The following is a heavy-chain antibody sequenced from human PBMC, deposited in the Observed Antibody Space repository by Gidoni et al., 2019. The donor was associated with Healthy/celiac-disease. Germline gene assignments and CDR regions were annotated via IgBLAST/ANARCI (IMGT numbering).Heavy chain of an antibody. CDR2: ISSSSSYI. CDR3: AARRFLEWFYFDY. Sequence: GVRQAPGKGLEWVSSISSSSSYIYYADSVKGRFTISRDNAKTSLYLQMNSLRAEDTAVYYCAARRFLEWFYFDYWGQGTLVTVSS. V-gene: IGHV3-21*01. D-gene: IGHD3-3*01. J-gene: IGHJ4*02.